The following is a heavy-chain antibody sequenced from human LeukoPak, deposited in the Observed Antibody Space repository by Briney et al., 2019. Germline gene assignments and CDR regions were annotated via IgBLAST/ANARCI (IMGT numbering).Heavy chain of an antibody. V-gene: IGHV3-30-3*01. CDR2: ISYDGSNK. D-gene: IGHD4-11*01. Sequence: GRSLRLSCAASGFTFSSYAMHWVRQAPGKGLEWVAVISYDGSNKYYADSVKGRFTISRDNSKNTLYLQMNSLRAEDTAVYYCARDRAIHGTTPDLDCWGQGTLVTVSS. J-gene: IGHJ4*02. CDR3: ARDRAIHGTTPDLDC. CDR1: GFTFSSYA.